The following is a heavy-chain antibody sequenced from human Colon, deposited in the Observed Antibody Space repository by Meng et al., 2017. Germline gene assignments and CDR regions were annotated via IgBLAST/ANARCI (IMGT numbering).Heavy chain of an antibody. D-gene: IGHD2-2*01. J-gene: IGHJ4*02. V-gene: IGHV4-39*01. CDR3: ARSYYSSSSWYDDY. CDR1: GGSIGSSSYY. CDR2: IYYSGST. Sequence: QVQLQQWGAGLVKPSETLSLTCTVSGGSIGSSSYYWGWIRQPPGKGLEWIGSIYYSGSTYYNPPLKSRVTISVDTSKNQFSLKLSSVTAADTAVYYCARSYYSSSSWYDDYWGQGTLVTVSS.